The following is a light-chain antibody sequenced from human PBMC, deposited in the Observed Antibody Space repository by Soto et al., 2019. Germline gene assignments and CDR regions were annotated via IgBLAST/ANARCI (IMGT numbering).Light chain of an antibody. J-gene: IGKJ1*01. CDR2: GAS. V-gene: IGKV3-20*01. Sequence: EIVLTQSPGTLSLSPGERATLSCRASQSVSSSYLAWYQRKPGQAPRLLIYGASSMATGIPDRFSGSGSGTDFTLTISRLEPADFAVYYCQQYGSSPWTFGQGTKVEIK. CDR3: QQYGSSPWT. CDR1: QSVSSSY.